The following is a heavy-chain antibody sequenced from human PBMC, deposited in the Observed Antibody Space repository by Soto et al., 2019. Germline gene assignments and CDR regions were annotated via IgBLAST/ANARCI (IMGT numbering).Heavy chain of an antibody. J-gene: IGHJ4*02. D-gene: IGHD3-16*02. CDR2: IYYSGST. Sequence: SETLSLTCTVSGGSISSSSYYWGWIRQPPGKGLEWIGSIYYSGSTYYNPSLKSRVTISVDTSKNQFSLKLSSVTAADTAVYYCARLIVFYAPFDYWGQGTLVTVSS. CDR3: ARLIVFYAPFDY. CDR1: GGSISSSSYY. V-gene: IGHV4-39*01.